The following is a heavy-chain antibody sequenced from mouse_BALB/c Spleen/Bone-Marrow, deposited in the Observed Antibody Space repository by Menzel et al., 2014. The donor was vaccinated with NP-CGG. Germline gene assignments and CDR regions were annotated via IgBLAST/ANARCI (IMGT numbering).Heavy chain of an antibody. CDR1: GYTFSSYW. D-gene: IGHD4-1*02. CDR2: ILPGSGST. V-gene: IGHV1-9*01. Sequence: QVQLQQSGAELMKPGASVKISCKATGYTFSSYWIEWVKRRPGHGLEWIGEILPGSGSTNYNEKFKGKATFTADTSSNTACMQLSSLTSEDSAVYYCARSTGTWDYWGQGTTLTVSS. CDR3: ARSTGTWDY. J-gene: IGHJ2*01.